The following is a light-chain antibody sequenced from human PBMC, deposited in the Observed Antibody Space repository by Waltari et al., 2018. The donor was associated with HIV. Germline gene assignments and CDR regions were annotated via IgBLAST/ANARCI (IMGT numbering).Light chain of an antibody. Sequence: QSVLTQPPSVSATPGQTVTISCSGSNSNIARHGVNWFLQLPGRDPKLLIYRKNNRPAGVPDRFSGSRSGTSASLAIRWLQSEDEADYYCAAWDDALGGQGVFGGGTKLTVL. CDR3: AAWDDALGGQGV. CDR2: RKN. CDR1: NSNIARHG. V-gene: IGLV1-44*01. J-gene: IGLJ3*02.